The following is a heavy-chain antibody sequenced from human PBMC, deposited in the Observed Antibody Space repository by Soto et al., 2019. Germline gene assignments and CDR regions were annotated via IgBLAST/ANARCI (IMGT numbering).Heavy chain of an antibody. CDR2: MKPNSGNT. V-gene: IGHV1-8*01. J-gene: IGHJ4*02. Sequence: QVQLVQSGAEVKKPGASVKVSCKASGYTFTSYDINWVRQATGQGLEWMGWMKPNSGNTGYAQKFQGRVTMTRNTSISTAYMELSSLRSEDTAVYYCARGDIVVVVAAGGGNDYWGQGTLVTVSS. D-gene: IGHD2-15*01. CDR1: GYTFTSYD. CDR3: ARGDIVVVVAAGGGNDY.